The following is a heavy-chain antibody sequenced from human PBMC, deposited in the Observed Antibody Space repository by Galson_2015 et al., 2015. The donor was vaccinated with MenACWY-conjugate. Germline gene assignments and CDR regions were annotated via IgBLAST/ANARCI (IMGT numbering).Heavy chain of an antibody. J-gene: IGHJ3*02. D-gene: IGHD3-10*01. Sequence: SLRLSCAVSGFIFTNAWMYWVRQAPGKGLEWVGRIRSKSDGGTIDYAAPVKGRFIISRDDSVDTLYLDMNGLKTEDTAMYYCTTDLLMWFGELTSLDAFDIWGHGTMVIVSS. CDR1: GFIFTNAW. CDR2: IRSKSDGGTI. V-gene: IGHV3-15*07. CDR3: TTDLLMWFGELTSLDAFDI.